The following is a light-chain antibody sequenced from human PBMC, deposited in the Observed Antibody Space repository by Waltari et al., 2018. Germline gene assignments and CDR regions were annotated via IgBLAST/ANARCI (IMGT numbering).Light chain of an antibody. Sequence: EVVMTQSPATLSVSPGEGATVSCRASQSVRSNVAGYQQTPGQAPRLLISGASSRAPGIPDRFSGSGSGTEFILTISSLQSEDFAVYYCQQYNNWPPWTFGQGTKVEIK. J-gene: IGKJ1*01. CDR1: QSVRSN. CDR2: GAS. V-gene: IGKV3-15*01. CDR3: QQYNNWPPWT.